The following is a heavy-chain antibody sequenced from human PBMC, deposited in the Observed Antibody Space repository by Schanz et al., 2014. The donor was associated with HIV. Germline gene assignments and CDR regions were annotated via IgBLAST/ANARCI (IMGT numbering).Heavy chain of an antibody. CDR3: ARRESDGALDV. Sequence: QVQLVQSGAEVKKPGSSVKVSCKDSGGTLSSYAISWVRQAPGQGLEWMGMVIPVLDTAKYAQKFQGRVTITADESTKTAYMELSSLRSDDTAVYHCARRESDGALDVWGPGTTVIVSS. D-gene: IGHD2-21*02. J-gene: IGHJ6*02. CDR2: VIPVLDTA. V-gene: IGHV1-69*11. CDR1: GGTLSSYA.